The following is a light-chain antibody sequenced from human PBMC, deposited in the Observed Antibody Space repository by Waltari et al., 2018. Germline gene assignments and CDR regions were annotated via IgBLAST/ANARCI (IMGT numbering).Light chain of an antibody. V-gene: IGKV1-6*01. CDR3: QHYYDNPWT. J-gene: IGKJ1*01. Sequence: IQMTQSPSALSASVGDRVTISCRSSQNIYGNLAWYQQKPGKAPKLLIYAASSLYSGTPSRFSGSGSGADFTLFISSLQPEDSATYYCQHYYDNPWTFGQGTKVEIK. CDR2: AAS. CDR1: QNIYGN.